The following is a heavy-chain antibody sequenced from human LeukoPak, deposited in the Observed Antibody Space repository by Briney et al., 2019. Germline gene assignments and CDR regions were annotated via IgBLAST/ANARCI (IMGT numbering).Heavy chain of an antibody. CDR2: IWYDGSNK. CDR1: GFTFSTYG. J-gene: IGHJ4*02. Sequence: GRSLRLSCAASGFTFSTYGMHWVRQAPGKGLEWVAVIWYDGSNKYYADSVKGRFTISRDNSKNTLYLQMNSLRAEDTAVYYCARADCGGDCYSDYWGQGTLVTVSS. V-gene: IGHV3-33*01. D-gene: IGHD2-21*02. CDR3: ARADCGGDCYSDY.